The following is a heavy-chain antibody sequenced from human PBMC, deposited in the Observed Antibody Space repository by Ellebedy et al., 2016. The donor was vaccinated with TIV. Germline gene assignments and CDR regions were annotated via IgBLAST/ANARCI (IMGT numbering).Heavy chain of an antibody. CDR2: IYHSGST. Sequence: SETLSLTCAVSGGSISNNNWWSWVRQPPGKGLEWIGEIYHSGSTNYNPSLKSRVTISLDTSKNQFSLKLSSVTAADTAVYYCARANMVRGVRYWGQGTLITVSS. CDR3: ARANMVRGVRY. D-gene: IGHD3-10*01. J-gene: IGHJ4*02. CDR1: GGSISNNNW. V-gene: IGHV4-4*02.